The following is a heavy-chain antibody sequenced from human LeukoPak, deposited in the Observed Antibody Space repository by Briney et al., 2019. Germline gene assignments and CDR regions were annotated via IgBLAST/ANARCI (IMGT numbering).Heavy chain of an antibody. Sequence: GGSLRLSCAASGFTFSNTWMSWVRQAPGKGLEWVGRIKSKTDGGTTDYAAPVKGRFTISRDDSKSTLYLQVNSLNTEDTAVYYCATHTSGRNDYWGQGTLVTVSS. CDR1: GFTFSNTW. CDR3: ATHTSGRNDY. CDR2: IKSKTDGGTT. J-gene: IGHJ4*02. D-gene: IGHD6-19*01. V-gene: IGHV3-15*01.